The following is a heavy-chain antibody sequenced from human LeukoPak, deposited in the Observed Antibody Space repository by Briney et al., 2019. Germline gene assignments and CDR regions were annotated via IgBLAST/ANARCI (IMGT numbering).Heavy chain of an antibody. D-gene: IGHD3-16*01. CDR1: GFTLSTYG. Sequence: GGSLRLSCAASGFTLSTYGMHWVRQAPGKGLEWVAVISYGGSNKYYADSVKGRFTISRDNSKNTVYLQMNSLRDEDTAVYYCAKGGTTFFDCWGQGTLVTVSS. CDR3: AKGGTTFFDC. J-gene: IGHJ4*02. V-gene: IGHV3-30*18. CDR2: ISYGGSNK.